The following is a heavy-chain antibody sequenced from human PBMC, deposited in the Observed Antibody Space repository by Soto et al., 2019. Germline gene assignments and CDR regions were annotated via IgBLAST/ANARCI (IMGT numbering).Heavy chain of an antibody. CDR2: FSLSGTT. Sequence: KPSETLSLTCTVSGASITGSSYWSWIRQPAGKGLEWIGRFSLSGTTDYNPSLRSRVTMSADVSKNQFSLRLTSVTAADTALYYCARGMTPPGAPAWHYFDSWGQGTLVTVSS. D-gene: IGHD2-8*02. V-gene: IGHV4-4*07. CDR3: ARGMTPPGAPAWHYFDS. J-gene: IGHJ4*02. CDR1: GASITGSSY.